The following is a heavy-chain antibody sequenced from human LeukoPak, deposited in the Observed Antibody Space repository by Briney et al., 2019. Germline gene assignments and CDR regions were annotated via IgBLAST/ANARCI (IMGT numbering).Heavy chain of an antibody. CDR2: IIPIIGTA. CDR3: ARVGGGDFWSGYPFDY. J-gene: IGHJ4*02. D-gene: IGHD3-3*01. CDR1: GGTFSSYA. V-gene: IGHV1-69*05. Sequence: SVKVSCKASGGTFSSYAISWVRQAPGQGLEWMGGIIPIIGTANYAQKFQGRVTITTDESTSTAYMELSSLRSEDTAVYYCARVGGGDFWSGYPFDYWGQGTLVTVSS.